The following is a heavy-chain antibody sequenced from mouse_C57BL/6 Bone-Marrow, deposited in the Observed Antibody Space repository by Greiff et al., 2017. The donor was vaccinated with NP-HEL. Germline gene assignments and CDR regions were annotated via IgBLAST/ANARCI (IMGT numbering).Heavy chain of an antibody. Sequence: EVQLQQSGPELVKPGASVKISCKASGYTFTDYYMNWVKQSHGKSLEWIGDINPNNGGTSYNQKFKGKATLTVDKSSSTAYMELRSLTSEDSAVYYCADRGRLFYAMDYWGQGTSVTVSS. J-gene: IGHJ4*01. V-gene: IGHV1-26*01. CDR2: INPNNGGT. CDR3: ADRGRLFYAMDY. CDR1: GYTFTDYY.